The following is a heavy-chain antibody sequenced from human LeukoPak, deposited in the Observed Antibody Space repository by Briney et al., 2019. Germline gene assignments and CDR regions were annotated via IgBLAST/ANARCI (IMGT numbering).Heavy chain of an antibody. Sequence: PGGSLRLSCAASGFTFSSYAMHWVRQAPGKGLEWVAVISYDGSNKYYADSVEGRFTISRDNSKNTLYLQMNSLRAEDTAVYYCARFDEGFDYWGQGTLVTVSS. V-gene: IGHV3-30-3*01. J-gene: IGHJ4*02. CDR1: GFTFSSYA. CDR3: ARFDEGFDY. CDR2: ISYDGSNK. D-gene: IGHD3-10*01.